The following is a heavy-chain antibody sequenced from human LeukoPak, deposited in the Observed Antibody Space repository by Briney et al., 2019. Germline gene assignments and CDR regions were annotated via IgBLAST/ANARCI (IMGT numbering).Heavy chain of an antibody. CDR1: GFTFSSYG. J-gene: IGHJ4*02. Sequence: GGSLRLSCAASGFTFSSYGMSWVRQAPGKGLEWVSAISGSGGSAYYADSVKGRFTISRDNSKNTLYLQMNSLRDEDTAVYYCAKSAIVGATYRGNYWGQGTLVTVSS. CDR3: AKSAIVGATYRGNY. D-gene: IGHD1-26*01. V-gene: IGHV3-23*01. CDR2: ISGSGGSA.